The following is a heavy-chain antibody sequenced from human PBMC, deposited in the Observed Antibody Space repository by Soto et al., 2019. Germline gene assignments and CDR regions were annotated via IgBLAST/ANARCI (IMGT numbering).Heavy chain of an antibody. CDR1: GYSFTSYY. CDR2: INPSDGRT. J-gene: IGHJ4*02. D-gene: IGHD2-15*01. V-gene: IGHV1-46*01. CDR3: GRVGHSLAETFDY. Sequence: QVQLVQSGAEVKKPGASVKVSCTASGYSFTSYYMHWVRQAPGQGPEWMGIINPSDGRTTYAQKYQHRVTITRDTSTSTLYMELTRLPSEDAAVYYSGRVGHSLAETFDYWGQGTLVVFSS.